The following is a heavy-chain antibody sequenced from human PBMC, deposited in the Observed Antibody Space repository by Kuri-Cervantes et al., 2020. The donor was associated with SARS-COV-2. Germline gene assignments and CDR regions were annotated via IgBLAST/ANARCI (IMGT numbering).Heavy chain of an antibody. D-gene: IGHD2-21*01. J-gene: IGHJ6*02. CDR2: INAGNGNT. CDR3: ARGRIRKTCMDV. CDR1: GYTFTGYY. V-gene: IGHV1-2*02. Sequence: ASVKVSCKASGYTFTGYYIHWVRQAPGQGLEWMGWINAGNGNTKYPQKLQGRVTISVDTSKNQFSLKLSSVTAADTAVYYCARGRIRKTCMDVWGQGTTVTVSS.